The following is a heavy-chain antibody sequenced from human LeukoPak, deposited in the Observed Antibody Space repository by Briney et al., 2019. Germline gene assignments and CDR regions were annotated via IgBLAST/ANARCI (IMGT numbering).Heavy chain of an antibody. D-gene: IGHD3-10*01. V-gene: IGHV1-2*02. J-gene: IGHJ4*02. CDR3: ARDVGGFETYYFDY. CDR1: GYTFTGNY. CDR2: INPNSGGT. Sequence: GASVRVSCKASGYTFTGNYKHWGRRAPGQGLEWMGWINPNSGGTNYAQKFQGRVTMTRDTSISTAYMELSRLRSDDTAVYYCARDVGGFETYYFDYWSQGTLVTVSS.